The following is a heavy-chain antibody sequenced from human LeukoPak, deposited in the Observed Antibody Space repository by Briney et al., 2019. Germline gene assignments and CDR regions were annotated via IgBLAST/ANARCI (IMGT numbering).Heavy chain of an antibody. CDR3: ARDRGSIFGVVIISHAYDAFDI. Sequence: GASVKVSCKASGGTFSSYAISWVRQAPGQGLEWMGGIIPIFGTANYAQKFQGRVTITADESTSTAYMELSSLRSEDTAVYYCARDRGSIFGVVIISHAYDAFDIWGQGTMVTVSS. J-gene: IGHJ3*02. V-gene: IGHV1-69*13. CDR2: IIPIFGTA. CDR1: GGTFSSYA. D-gene: IGHD3-3*01.